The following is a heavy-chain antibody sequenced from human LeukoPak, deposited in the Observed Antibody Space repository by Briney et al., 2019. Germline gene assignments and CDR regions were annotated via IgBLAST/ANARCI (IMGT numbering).Heavy chain of an antibody. CDR2: ISSSSSYI. CDR3: ARDLYSYGYVGDY. CDR1: GFTFSSYS. V-gene: IGHV3-21*01. D-gene: IGHD5-18*01. J-gene: IGHJ4*02. Sequence: GGSLRLSCAASGFTFSSYSMNWVRQAPGKGLEWVSSISSSSSYIYYADSVKGRFTISRDNAKNSLYLQLNSLRAEDTAVYYCARDLYSYGYVGDYWGQGTLVTVSS.